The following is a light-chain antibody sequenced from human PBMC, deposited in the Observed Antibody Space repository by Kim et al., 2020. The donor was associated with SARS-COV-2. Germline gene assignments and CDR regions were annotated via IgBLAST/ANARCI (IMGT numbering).Light chain of an antibody. CDR1: SSDVGDYDY. Sequence: QSVLTQPPSASGSPGQSVTISCTGTSSDVGDYDYVSWYQQHPGKAPKLIIYEVTKRPSGVPDRFSGSKSGNTASLTVSGLQAEDEADFYCSSYAGNNIVVFGGGTQLTVL. J-gene: IGLJ2*01. V-gene: IGLV2-8*01. CDR3: SSYAGNNIVV. CDR2: EVT.